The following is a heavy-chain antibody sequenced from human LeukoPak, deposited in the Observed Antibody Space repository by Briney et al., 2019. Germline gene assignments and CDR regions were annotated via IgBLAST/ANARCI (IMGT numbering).Heavy chain of an antibody. V-gene: IGHV3-21*01. Sequence: GGSLRLSCAASGFTFSSYSMNWVRQAPGKGLEWVSSISSGSSYIYYADSVKGRFTISRDNAKNSLYLQMNSLRAEDTAVYYCARDEYFDWLSGDYWGQGTLVTVSS. J-gene: IGHJ4*02. CDR3: ARDEYFDWLSGDY. CDR2: ISSGSSYI. D-gene: IGHD3-9*01. CDR1: GFTFSSYS.